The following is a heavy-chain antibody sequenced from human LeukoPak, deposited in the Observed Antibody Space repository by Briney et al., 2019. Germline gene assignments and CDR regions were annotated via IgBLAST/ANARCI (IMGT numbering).Heavy chain of an antibody. CDR3: AVGLLWFGELLWGNWFDP. D-gene: IGHD3-10*01. CDR2: IIPILGIA. J-gene: IGHJ5*02. CDR1: GGTFSSYA. V-gene: IGHV1-69*04. Sequence: SVKVSCKASGGTFSSYAISWVRQAPGQGLEWMGRIIPILGIANYAQKFRGRVTITADKSTSTAYMELSSLRSEDTAVYYCAVGLLWFGELLWGNWFDPWGQGTLVTVSS.